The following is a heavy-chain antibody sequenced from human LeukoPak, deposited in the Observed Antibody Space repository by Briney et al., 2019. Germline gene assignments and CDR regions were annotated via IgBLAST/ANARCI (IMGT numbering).Heavy chain of an antibody. J-gene: IGHJ3*02. CDR3: ARDKYCSGGSCYPKAGDDAFGI. V-gene: IGHV4-4*07. D-gene: IGHD2-15*01. CDR1: GGSISSYY. Sequence: SETLSLTCTVSGGSISSYYWSWIRQPAGKGLEWIGRIYTSGSTNYNPSLKSRVTMSVDTSKNQFSLELSSVTAADTALYYCARDKYCSGGSCYPKAGDDAFGIWGQGTIVTVSS. CDR2: IYTSGST.